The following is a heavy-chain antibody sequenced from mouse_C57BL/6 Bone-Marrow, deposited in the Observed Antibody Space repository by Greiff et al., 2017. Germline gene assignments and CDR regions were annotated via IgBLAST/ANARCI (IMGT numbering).Heavy chain of an antibody. D-gene: IGHD5-1*01. J-gene: IGHJ3*01. CDR2: IYPGDGDT. V-gene: IGHV1-82*01. CDR3: AIPFFAY. Sequence: QVQLQQSGPELVKPGASVKISCKASGYAFSSSWMNWVKQRPGKGLEWIGRIYPGDGDTNYNGKFKGKATLTADKSSSTVYMQLSSLTSEDSAVYFCAIPFFAYWGQGTLVTVSA. CDR1: GYAFSSSW.